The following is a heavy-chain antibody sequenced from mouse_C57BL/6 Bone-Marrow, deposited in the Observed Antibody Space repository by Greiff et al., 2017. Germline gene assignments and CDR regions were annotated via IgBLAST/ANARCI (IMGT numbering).Heavy chain of an antibody. J-gene: IGHJ1*03. D-gene: IGHD1-1*01. CDR3: TTRVYYGSSYWYFDV. V-gene: IGHV14-4*01. CDR2: IDPENGDT. Sequence: EVKLMESGAELVRPGASVKLSCTASGFNIKDDYMHWVKQRPEQGLEWIGWIDPENGDTEYASKFQGKATITADTSSNTAYLQLSNLTSEDTAVYYCTTRVYYGSSYWYFDVWGTGTTVTVSS. CDR1: GFNIKDDY.